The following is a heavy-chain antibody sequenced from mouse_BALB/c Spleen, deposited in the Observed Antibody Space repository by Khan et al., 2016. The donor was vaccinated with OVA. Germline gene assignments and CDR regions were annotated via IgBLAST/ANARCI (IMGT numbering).Heavy chain of an antibody. CDR1: GFSLTNYG. Sequence: VKLVESGPGLVAPSQSLSITCTISGFSLTNYGIHWVRQPPGKGLEWLVVLWSDGSTTYNSALKSRLTISKDNSKSQVFLKMNSLQTDDTAMYFCGRQPYYHYNVMDYWGQGTSVTVSS. V-gene: IGHV2-6-1*01. CDR3: GRQPYYHYNVMDY. CDR2: LWSDGST. D-gene: IGHD2-10*01. J-gene: IGHJ4*01.